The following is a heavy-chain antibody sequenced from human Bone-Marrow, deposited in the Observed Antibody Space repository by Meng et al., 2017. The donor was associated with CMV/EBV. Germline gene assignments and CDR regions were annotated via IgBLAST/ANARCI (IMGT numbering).Heavy chain of an antibody. CDR2: IYYSGST. J-gene: IGHJ6*02. CDR3: ARDLLGFNGMDV. CDR1: GGSISSYY. V-gene: IGHV4-59*01. D-gene: IGHD2/OR15-2a*01. Sequence: SATLSLTCTVSGGSISSYYWSWIRQPPGKGLEWIGYIYYSGSTNYNPSLKSRVTISVDTSKNQFSLKLSSVTAADTAVYYCARDLLGFNGMDVWGLGTTVTASS.